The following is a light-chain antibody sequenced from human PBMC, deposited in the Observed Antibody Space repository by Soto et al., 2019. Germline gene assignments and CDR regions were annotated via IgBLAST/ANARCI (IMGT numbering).Light chain of an antibody. CDR2: YKSHSDK. CDR3: LIWRSSAYG. Sequence: QPVLTQPSSLSASPGASARLTCTLRSGINVGTYRIYWYQQKPGSPPQYLLRYKSHSDKQQGSGVPSRFSGSKDDSANAGILFSFGLKSEDEAYYYCLIWRSSAYGFGGGTKVTVL. V-gene: IGLV5-45*03. CDR1: SGINVGTYR. J-gene: IGLJ1*01.